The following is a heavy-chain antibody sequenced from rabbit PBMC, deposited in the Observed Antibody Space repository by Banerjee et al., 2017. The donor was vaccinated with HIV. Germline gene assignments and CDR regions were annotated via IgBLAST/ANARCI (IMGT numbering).Heavy chain of an antibody. CDR2: IYTGDGST. J-gene: IGHJ4*01. V-gene: IGHV1S40*01. CDR3: ARGPGGVGYDL. CDR1: GFSFSNSYW. D-gene: IGHD3-1*01. Sequence: QSLEESGGDLVKPGASLTLTCTASGFSFSNSYWICWVRQAPGKGLELIGCIYTGDGSTYYASWAKGRFTISKTSSTTVTLQMSSLTAADTATYFCARGPGGVGYDLWGPGTLVTVS.